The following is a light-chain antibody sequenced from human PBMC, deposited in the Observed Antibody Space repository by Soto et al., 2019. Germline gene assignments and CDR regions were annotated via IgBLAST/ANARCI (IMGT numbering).Light chain of an antibody. CDR3: QQYGSSPPFT. V-gene: IGKV3-20*01. J-gene: IGKJ2*01. Sequence: EIVLTQSPGTLSLSPGERATLSCRASQSVSSTYIACYQQNPGQAPRLLIYGASSMATGIPDRFSGSGSGTYCTLTISRLEPEDFAVYFCQQYGSSPPFTFGQGTKVEIK. CDR2: GAS. CDR1: QSVSSTY.